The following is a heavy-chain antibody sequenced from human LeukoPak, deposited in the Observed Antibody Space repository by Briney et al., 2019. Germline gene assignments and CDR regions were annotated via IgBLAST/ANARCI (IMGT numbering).Heavy chain of an antibody. D-gene: IGHD6-19*01. V-gene: IGHV3-7*01. CDR3: ARDRGSSGWYEFDY. J-gene: IGHJ4*02. Sequence: PGGSLRLSCAASGFTSGSYWMSWVRQAPGKGLEWVANIKQDGSEKYYVDSVRGRFTISRDNAKSSLYLQMNGLRAEDTAVYYCARDRGSSGWYEFDYWGQGTLVTVSS. CDR1: GFTSGSYW. CDR2: IKQDGSEK.